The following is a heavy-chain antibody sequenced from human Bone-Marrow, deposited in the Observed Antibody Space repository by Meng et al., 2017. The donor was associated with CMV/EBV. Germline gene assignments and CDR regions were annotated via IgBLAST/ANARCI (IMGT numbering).Heavy chain of an antibody. CDR1: GGSFSGYY. CDR2: INHSGST. D-gene: IGHD1-1*01. V-gene: IGHV4-34*01. J-gene: IGHJ3*02. CDR3: ARGLPNGYAFDI. Sequence: GSLRLSCAVYGGSFSGYYWSWIRQPPGKGLEWIGEINHSGSTNYNPSLKSRVTISVDTSKNQFSLKLSSVTAADTALYNCARGLPNGYAFDIWGQGTRVTVSS.